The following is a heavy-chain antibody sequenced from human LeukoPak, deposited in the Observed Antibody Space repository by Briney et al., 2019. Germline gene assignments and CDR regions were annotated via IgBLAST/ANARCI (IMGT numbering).Heavy chain of an antibody. J-gene: IGHJ4*02. V-gene: IGHV3-74*01. CDR3: VRDRSGSSSVY. CDR1: GFTFSNYW. CDR2: INSDGSST. Sequence: PGGSLRLSCAASGFTFSNYWMHWFRQAPGKGLVWVSHINSDGSSTTYADSVKGRFTISRDNAKNTLYLQMNSLRAEDTAVYYCVRDRSGSSSVYWGQGTLVTVPS. D-gene: IGHD6-6*01.